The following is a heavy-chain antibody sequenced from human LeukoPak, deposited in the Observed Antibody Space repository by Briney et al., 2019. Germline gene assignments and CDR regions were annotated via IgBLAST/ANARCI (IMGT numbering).Heavy chain of an antibody. CDR2: IRSKVFGGTT. CDR1: GLTFGDFA. J-gene: IGHJ6*02. Sequence: GGSLRLSCTASGLTFGDFALSWFRQAPGKGLEWVGFIRSKVFGGTTEYAASVKGRFTISRDDSKSIAYLQMNTLKTEDTGVYYCSRALVAVTSDTFYYYAMDVWGQGTTVTVSS. V-gene: IGHV3-49*03. CDR3: SRALVAVTSDTFYYYAMDV. D-gene: IGHD6-19*01.